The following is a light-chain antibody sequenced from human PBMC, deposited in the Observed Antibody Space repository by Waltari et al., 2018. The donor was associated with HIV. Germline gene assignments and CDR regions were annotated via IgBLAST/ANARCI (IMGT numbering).Light chain of an antibody. V-gene: IGLV1-44*01. CDR2: TNP. CDR1: SSNIGSYT. CDR3: ATWDDSLNGHVV. Sequence: QSVLTQPPSASGTPGQRVTISCSGRSSNIGSYTVNWYKHLPGTAPTLHIYTNPLRPSWVPYRFSCSKSGTSASLSISGLQSEDEADYYCATWDDSLNGHVVFGGGTKLTVL. J-gene: IGLJ2*01.